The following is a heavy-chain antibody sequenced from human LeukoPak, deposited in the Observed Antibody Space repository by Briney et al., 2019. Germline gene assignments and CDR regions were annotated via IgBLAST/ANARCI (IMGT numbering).Heavy chain of an antibody. CDR1: GGSISSYY. D-gene: IGHD5-12*01. CDR2: IYNSGST. V-gene: IGHV4-59*08. J-gene: IGHJ4*02. CDR3: ARHRFGYRLDY. Sequence: SETLSLTCTVSGGSISSYYWSWIRQPPGKGLEWIGYIYNSGSTNYNPSLKSRVTISVDTSTNQFSLKLSSVTAADTAVYYCARHRFGYRLDYWGQGTLVTVSS.